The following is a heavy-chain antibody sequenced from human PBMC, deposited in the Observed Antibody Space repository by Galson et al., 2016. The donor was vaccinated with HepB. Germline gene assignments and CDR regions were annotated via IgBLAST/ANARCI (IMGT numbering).Heavy chain of an antibody. V-gene: IGHV4-31*03. Sequence: TLSLTCTVSGGSISSAGHYWSWIRQHPVKGLEWIGYIYYSGSTYYNPSLKSRVTISVDTSKNQFSLKLSSVTAADTAVYYCASRSGTYFKGFDYWGQGTLVTVSS. CDR1: GGSISSAGHY. J-gene: IGHJ4*02. CDR2: IYYSGST. CDR3: ASRSGTYFKGFDY. D-gene: IGHD3-10*01.